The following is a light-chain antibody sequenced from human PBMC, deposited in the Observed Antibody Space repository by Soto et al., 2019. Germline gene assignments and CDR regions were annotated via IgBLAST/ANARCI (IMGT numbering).Light chain of an antibody. J-gene: IGKJ5*01. V-gene: IGKV3-20*01. CDR1: QSVSRNY. Sequence: EIVLTQSPGTLSLSPGDRATLSCRASQSVSRNYLAWYQQKPGQAPRLLISGASSRATGIPDRFSGSGSGTQFTLTISSLQSEDFAVYYCQQYGGSPAITFGQGTRLEIK. CDR3: QQYGGSPAIT. CDR2: GAS.